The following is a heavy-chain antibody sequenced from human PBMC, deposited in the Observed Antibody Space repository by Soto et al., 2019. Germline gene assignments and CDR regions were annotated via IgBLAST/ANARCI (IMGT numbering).Heavy chain of an antibody. V-gene: IGHV3-23*01. Sequence: EVQLLESGGGLVQPGGSLRLSCAASGFTFSSYAMSWVRQAPGKGLEWVSAISGSGGSTYYADSVKGRFTISRDNSKNTLYLQMNSLRAEDTAVYSCAKPDIVVVVAAPRGYFQHWGQGTLVTVSS. J-gene: IGHJ1*01. CDR1: GFTFSSYA. CDR2: ISGSGGST. D-gene: IGHD2-15*01. CDR3: AKPDIVVVVAAPRGYFQH.